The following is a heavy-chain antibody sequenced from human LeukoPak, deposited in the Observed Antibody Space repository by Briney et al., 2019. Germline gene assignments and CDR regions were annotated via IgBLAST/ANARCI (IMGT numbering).Heavy chain of an antibody. J-gene: IGHJ5*02. D-gene: IGHD3-10*01. V-gene: IGHV3-74*03. CDR2: SEGDDSTT. CDR1: GFTIGRNW. CDR3: ANSDWLDP. Sequence: GGSLRLSCAASGFTIGRNWMHWVSQAPVKGLVWVSRSEGDDSTTTYADSVEGRFTVSRDTAKNTLYLQMNSLRVEETAVYYCANSDWLDPWGQGTLVTVSS.